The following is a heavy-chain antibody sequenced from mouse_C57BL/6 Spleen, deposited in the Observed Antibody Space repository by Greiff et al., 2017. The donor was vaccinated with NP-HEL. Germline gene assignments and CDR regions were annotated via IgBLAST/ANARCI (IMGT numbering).Heavy chain of an antibody. V-gene: IGHV14-4*01. CDR2: IDPENGDT. CDR3: TIGSSYGY. D-gene: IGHD1-1*01. J-gene: IGHJ2*01. CDR1: GFNIKDDY. Sequence: VQLKQSGAELVRPGASVKLSCTASGFNIKDDYMHWVKQRPEQGLEWIGWIDPENGDTEYASKFQGKATITADTSSNTAYLQLSSLTSEDTAVYYCTIGSSYGYWGQGTTLTVSS.